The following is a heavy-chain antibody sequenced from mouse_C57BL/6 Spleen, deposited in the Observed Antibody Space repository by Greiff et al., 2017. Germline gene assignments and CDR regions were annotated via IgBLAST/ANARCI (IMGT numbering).Heavy chain of an antibody. Sequence: QVQLKESGPELVKPGASVKISCKASGYAFSSSWMNWVKQRPGKGLEWIGRIYPGDGDTNYNGKFKGKATLTADKSSSTAYMQLSSLTSEDSAVYFCARCPTETDYAKNDWGQGTSVTVSS. D-gene: IGHD4-1*02. CDR1: GYAFSSSW. V-gene: IGHV1-82*01. CDR2: IYPGDGDT. CDR3: ARCPTETDYAKND. J-gene: IGHJ4*01.